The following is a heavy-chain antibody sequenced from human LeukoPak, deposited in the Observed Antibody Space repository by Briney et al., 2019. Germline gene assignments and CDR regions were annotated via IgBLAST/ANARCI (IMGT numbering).Heavy chain of an antibody. CDR1: GFTFSSYE. J-gene: IGHJ6*02. Sequence: QPGGSLRLSCAASGFTFSSYEMNWVRQAPGKGLEWVSYISGSGSTIYYADSAKGRFTISRDNAKNSLNLQMNSLRAEDTAVYYCARGDAGYYYGMDVWGQGTTVTVSS. CDR2: ISGSGSTI. CDR3: ARGDAGYYYGMDV. D-gene: IGHD3-16*01. V-gene: IGHV3-48*03.